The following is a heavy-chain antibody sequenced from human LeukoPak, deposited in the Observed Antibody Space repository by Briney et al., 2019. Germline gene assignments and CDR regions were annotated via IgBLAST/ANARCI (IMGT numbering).Heavy chain of an antibody. CDR1: GGSISSYY. D-gene: IGHD6-13*01. Sequence: PSETLSLTCTVSGGSISSYYWSWIRQPAGKGLEWIGRIYTSGSTNYNPSLKSRVTMSVDTSKNQFSLKLSSVTAADTAVYYCARDSLYSTTRRYFDYWGQGTLVTVSS. CDR2: IYTSGST. J-gene: IGHJ4*02. CDR3: ARDSLYSTTRRYFDY. V-gene: IGHV4-4*07.